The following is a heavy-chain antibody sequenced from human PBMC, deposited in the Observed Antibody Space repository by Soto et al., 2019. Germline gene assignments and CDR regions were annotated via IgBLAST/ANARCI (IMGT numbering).Heavy chain of an antibody. CDR3: ARISLVKNCYFGMDV. CDR2: IDWDDDK. D-gene: IGHD2-15*01. Sequence: SGPTLVNPTQTLTLTCTFSGFSLSTSGMCVSWIRQPPGKALEWLALIDWDDDKYYSTSLKTRLTISKDTSKNQVVLTMTNMDPVDTATYYCARISLVKNCYFGMDVWAQGTTVTVSS. CDR1: GFSLSTSGMC. V-gene: IGHV2-70*01. J-gene: IGHJ6*02.